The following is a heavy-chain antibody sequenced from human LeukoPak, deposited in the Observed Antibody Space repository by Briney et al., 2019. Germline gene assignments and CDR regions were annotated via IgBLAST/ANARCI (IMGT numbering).Heavy chain of an antibody. V-gene: IGHV3-7*01. Sequence: GGSLRLSCAASGFTFSNYWMSWVRQAPGKGLEWVANIKEDGNEKHYVDFVRGRFTISRDNAKNSLYLQMNSLRAEDTAVYYCANLRLPGFDSWGQGTLVSVSS. D-gene: IGHD2-21*02. CDR1: GFTFSNYW. CDR3: ANLRLPGFDS. CDR2: IKEDGNEK. J-gene: IGHJ4*02.